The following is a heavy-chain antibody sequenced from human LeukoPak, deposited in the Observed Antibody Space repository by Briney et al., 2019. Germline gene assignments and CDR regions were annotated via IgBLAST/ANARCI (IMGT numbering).Heavy chain of an antibody. CDR1: GGSISSNYY. J-gene: IGHJ3*02. Sequence: SETLSLTCSVSGGSISSNYYWGWIRQSSGKGLEWIGNIYYSGTTFYNPSLKSRVTISVVPSKNQFSLKLTSVTAADTAVYYCARQLGAFDIWGQGTMVTVSS. CDR2: IYYSGTT. V-gene: IGHV4-39*01. D-gene: IGHD3-16*01. CDR3: ARQLGAFDI.